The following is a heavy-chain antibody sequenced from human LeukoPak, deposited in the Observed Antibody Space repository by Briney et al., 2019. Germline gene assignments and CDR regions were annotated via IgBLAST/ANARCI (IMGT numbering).Heavy chain of an antibody. V-gene: IGHV3-15*04. CDR2: IESKSDGATT. CDR3: RYDTVFY. Sequence: MSGGSLRLSCAASGFTFKSAWMSRVRQAPGKGLEWVGRIESKSDGATTLYAAAVKGRSTTSRDDSKNTLYLQMNSLKTEDSALYYCRYDTVFYWGQGTRVTVSS. J-gene: IGHJ4*02. D-gene: IGHD1-1*01. CDR1: GFTFKSAW.